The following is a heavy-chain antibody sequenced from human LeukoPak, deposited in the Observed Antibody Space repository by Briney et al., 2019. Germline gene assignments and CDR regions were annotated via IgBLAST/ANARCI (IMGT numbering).Heavy chain of an antibody. CDR2: ISSSSRSV. CDR1: GFTLNDYY. V-gene: IGHV3-11*04. CDR3: ARVHTTIY. Sequence: PGRSLRLSCAGSGFTLNDYYVNWLRQAPGKGLEWIAYISSSSRSVNYADSVKGRFTLSRDYAKNSVNLDMPSLRGEDTAIYYCARVHTTIYWGQGLVVPVSS. D-gene: IGHD5-24*01. J-gene: IGHJ1*01.